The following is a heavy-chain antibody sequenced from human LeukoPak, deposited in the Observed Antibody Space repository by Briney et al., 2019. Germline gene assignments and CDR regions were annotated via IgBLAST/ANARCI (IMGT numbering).Heavy chain of an antibody. CDR1: GYTFTSYG. V-gene: IGHV1-18*01. D-gene: IGHD3-10*01. CDR2: ISAYNGNT. CDR3: ARELYYYGSGSYYKFLDY. Sequence: ASVKVSCKASGYTFTSYGISWVQQAPGQGLEWMGWISAYNGNTNYAQKLQGRVTMTTDTSTSTAYMELRSLRSDDTAVYYCARELYYYGSGSYYKFLDYWGQGTLVTVSS. J-gene: IGHJ4*02.